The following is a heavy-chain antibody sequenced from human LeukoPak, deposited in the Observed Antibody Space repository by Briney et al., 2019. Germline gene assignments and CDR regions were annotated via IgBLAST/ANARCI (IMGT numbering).Heavy chain of an antibody. CDR2: IIPIFGTA. CDR3: ARGRIAVDAFDI. Sequence: SVKVSCKASGGTFSSYAISWVRQAPGQGLEWMGGIIPIFGTANYAQKFQGRVTITTDESTSTAYMELSSLRSEDTAVYYCARGRIAVDAFDIWGQGTMVIVSS. CDR1: GGTFSSYA. J-gene: IGHJ3*02. D-gene: IGHD6-19*01. V-gene: IGHV1-69*05.